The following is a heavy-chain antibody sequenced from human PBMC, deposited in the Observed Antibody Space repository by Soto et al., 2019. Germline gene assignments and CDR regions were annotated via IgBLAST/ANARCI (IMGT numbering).Heavy chain of an antibody. CDR3: ARDPGFCTHGVCYGDYYYGMDV. D-gene: IGHD2-8*01. J-gene: IGHJ6*02. CDR1: VGSFYKHA. Sequence: SVKSSCKTSVGSFYKHAITWVRQAPGQGLEWMGGIIPLFGRSNIPQKFQGRVTVTADESTSTVYMEMTSLTSEDTAVYYCARDPGFCTHGVCYGDYYYGMDVWGQGSTVTVSS. CDR2: IIPLFGRS. V-gene: IGHV1-69*13.